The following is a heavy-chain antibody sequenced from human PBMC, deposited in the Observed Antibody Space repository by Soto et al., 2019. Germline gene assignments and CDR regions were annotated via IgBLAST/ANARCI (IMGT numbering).Heavy chain of an antibody. J-gene: IGHJ5*02. CDR1: GYTFTSYG. CDR3: ARDHCGGDWYGNGFDP. Sequence: VASVKVSCKASGYTFTSYGISWVRQAPGQGLEWMGWISAYNGNTNYAQKLQGRVTMTTDTSTSTAYMELRSLRSDDTAVYYCARDHCGGDWYGNGFDPWGQENLVTVSS. CDR2: ISAYNGNT. V-gene: IGHV1-18*01. D-gene: IGHD2-21*02.